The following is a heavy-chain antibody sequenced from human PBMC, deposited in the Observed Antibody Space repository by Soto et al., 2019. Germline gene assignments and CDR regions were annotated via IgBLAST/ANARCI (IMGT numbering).Heavy chain of an antibody. D-gene: IGHD3-10*01. V-gene: IGHV4-34*01. J-gene: IGHJ5*02. CDR2: INHSGTI. CDR1: GGSFSGYY. Sequence: QVQLQQWGARLLKPSETLSLTCAVYGGSFSGYYWSWIRQPPGKGLEWIGEINHSGTINYNPSLKSRVNTSIDTSKNQFSLKLTSVTAADTAVYYCARGRYYYGAGTSNRFDPWGQGTLVTVSS. CDR3: ARGRYYYGAGTSNRFDP.